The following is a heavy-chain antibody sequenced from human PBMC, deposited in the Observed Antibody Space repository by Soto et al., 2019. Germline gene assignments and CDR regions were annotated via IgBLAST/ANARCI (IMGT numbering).Heavy chain of an antibody. CDR2: IKSKADGGTT. CDR1: GFSFRNAW. Sequence: EVQLVESGGGLVKPGESLRLSCAASGFSFRNAWMNWVRQAPGRGLEWVGRIKSKADGGTTDYAAPVRDRFIISRDDSKDAPYLQMNSLEIEDTAVYYCTLTYHDVSESYYFQYWGQGTLVTVSS. J-gene: IGHJ1*01. CDR3: TLTYHDVSESYYFQY. D-gene: IGHD3-10*01. V-gene: IGHV3-15*07.